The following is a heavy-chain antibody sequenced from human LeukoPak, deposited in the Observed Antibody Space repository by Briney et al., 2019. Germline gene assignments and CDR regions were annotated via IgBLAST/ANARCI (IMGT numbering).Heavy chain of an antibody. Sequence: SVKVSCEASGGTFSSYAISWVRQAPGQGLEWMGGIIPIFGTANYAQKFQGRVTITADESTSTAYMELSRLRSDDTAVYYCARAKKELRFLEWLEGADYYYGMDVWGQGTTVTVSS. V-gene: IGHV1-69*13. CDR2: IIPIFGTA. CDR1: GGTFSSYA. J-gene: IGHJ6*02. CDR3: ARAKKELRFLEWLEGADYYYGMDV. D-gene: IGHD3-3*01.